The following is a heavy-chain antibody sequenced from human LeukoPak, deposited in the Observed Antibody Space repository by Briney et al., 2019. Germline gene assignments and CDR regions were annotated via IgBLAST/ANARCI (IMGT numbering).Heavy chain of an antibody. CDR2: INPKTGGT. CDR1: GYTFTGYF. Sequence: ASVKVSCKASGYTFTGYFMNWVRQAPGQGPERMGRINPKTGGTNYAQKFQGRVTMTRDTSITTGYMELSRLRSDDTAVYYCARVGDGLNDAFDMWGQGTLVTVSS. J-gene: IGHJ3*02. CDR3: ARVGDGLNDAFDM. V-gene: IGHV1-2*06. D-gene: IGHD5-24*01.